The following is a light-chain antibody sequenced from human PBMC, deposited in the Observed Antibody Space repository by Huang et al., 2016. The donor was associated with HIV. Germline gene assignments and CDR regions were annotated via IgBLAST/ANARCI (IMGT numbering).Light chain of an antibody. CDR1: QDIRNS. Sequence: DIQMAQSPPSLSASVGDGVTITCRASQDIRNSLAWFQQKPGTAPKLLLYAASRLESGVPSRFSGTRSDTYYALTISGLQPEDFATYYCQQYYTPPLTFGGGTRVEIK. CDR3: QQYYTPPLT. J-gene: IGKJ4*01. V-gene: IGKV1-NL1*01. CDR2: AAS.